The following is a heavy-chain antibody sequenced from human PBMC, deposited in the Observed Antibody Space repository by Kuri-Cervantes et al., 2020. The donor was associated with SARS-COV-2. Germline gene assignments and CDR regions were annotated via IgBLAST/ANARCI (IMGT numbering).Heavy chain of an antibody. CDR1: GGSISSSSYY. Sequence: SETLSLTCTVSGGSISSSSYYWGWIRQPPGKGLEWIGYIYYSGSTNYNPSLKSLVTISVDTSKNQFSLKLSSVTAADTAVYYCARARIVGANVDAFDIWGQGTMVTVSS. D-gene: IGHD1-26*01. J-gene: IGHJ3*02. CDR3: ARARIVGANVDAFDI. CDR2: IYYSGST. V-gene: IGHV4-61*05.